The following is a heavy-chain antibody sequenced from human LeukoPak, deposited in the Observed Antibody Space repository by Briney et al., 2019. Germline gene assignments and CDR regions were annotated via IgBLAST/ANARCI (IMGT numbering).Heavy chain of an antibody. J-gene: IGHJ4*02. Sequence: GRSLRLSCSASGLSFSDYTMHWVRQAPGKGLEWVTVMSHDESQEYYADSVKGRFTISRDNSKNTLYLEMNSLRGDDSAMYYCASAKNSAWHNFDYWGQGTLVTVSS. CDR1: GLSFSDYT. D-gene: IGHD2/OR15-2a*01. V-gene: IGHV3-30*04. CDR3: ASAKNSAWHNFDY. CDR2: MSHDESQE.